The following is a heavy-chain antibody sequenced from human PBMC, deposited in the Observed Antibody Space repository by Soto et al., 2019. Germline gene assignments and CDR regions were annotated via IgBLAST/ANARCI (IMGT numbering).Heavy chain of an antibody. Sequence: EMQLVESGGGLVQPGGSLRLSCAASGFTFSSNWMNWVRQAPGKGLEWVANIKQDGSEQYYVDSVKGRFTISRDNAKNSQYLQMTSLRVEDTAVYYCAGGSGWLITDWGQGTLVTVSS. D-gene: IGHD6-19*01. CDR3: AGGSGWLITD. CDR1: GFTFSSNW. V-gene: IGHV3-7*04. J-gene: IGHJ4*02. CDR2: IKQDGSEQ.